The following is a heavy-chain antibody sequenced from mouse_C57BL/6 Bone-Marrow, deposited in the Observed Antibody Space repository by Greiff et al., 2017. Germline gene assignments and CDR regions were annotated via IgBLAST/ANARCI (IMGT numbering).Heavy chain of an antibody. CDR3: ARLAFDY. CDR1: GFTFSSYA. Sequence: EVQVVESGGGLVKPGASLKLSCAASGFTFSSYAMSWVRQTPEKRLEWVATISDGGSYTYYPDNVKGRFTISRDKAKNNLYLQMSHLKSEDTAMYYCARLAFDYWGQGTTLTVSS. V-gene: IGHV5-4*01. CDR2: ISDGGSYT. J-gene: IGHJ2*01.